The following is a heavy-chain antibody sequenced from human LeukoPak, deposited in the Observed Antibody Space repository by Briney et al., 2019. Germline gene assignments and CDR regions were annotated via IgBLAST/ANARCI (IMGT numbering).Heavy chain of an antibody. CDR1: GFTFGDYA. D-gene: IGHD4-17*01. Sequence: GGSLRLSCKGSGFTFGDYAMSWVRQAPGQGLEWVGFIRSKAYGGTPEYAASVIGRFTISRDDSKSIAYLQMNSLKIEDTAVYYCTILSTVTATWGQGTLVTVSS. J-gene: IGHJ5*02. CDR2: IRSKAYGGTP. CDR3: TILSTVTAT. V-gene: IGHV3-49*04.